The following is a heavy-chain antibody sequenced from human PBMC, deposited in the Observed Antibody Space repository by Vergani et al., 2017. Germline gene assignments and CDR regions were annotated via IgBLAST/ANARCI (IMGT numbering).Heavy chain of an antibody. CDR2: INPSGGST. CDR1: GYTFTSYY. J-gene: IGHJ2*01. CDR3: VGLPRGPWNFDL. Sequence: QVQLVQSGAEVKKPGASVKVSCKASGYTFTSYYMHWVRQAPGQGLEWMGIINPSGGSTSYAQKFQGRVTMTRDTSTSTVYMELSSLRSEDTAVYYCVGLPRGPWNFDLWGRGTLITVSS. V-gene: IGHV1-46*01.